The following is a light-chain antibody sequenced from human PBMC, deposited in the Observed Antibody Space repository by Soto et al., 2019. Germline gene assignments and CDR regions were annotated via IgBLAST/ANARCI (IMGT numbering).Light chain of an antibody. CDR1: SSDVGGYNY. Sequence: QSVVTPPRSASGSPGEAVTISCTGTSSDVGGYNYVSWYQQHPGKAPKLMIYEVSKRPSGVPDRFSGSKSGNTASLTVSGLQAEDEADYYCSSYAGSNNPYVFGTGTKVTVL. J-gene: IGLJ1*01. CDR3: SSYAGSNNPYV. V-gene: IGLV2-8*01. CDR2: EVS.